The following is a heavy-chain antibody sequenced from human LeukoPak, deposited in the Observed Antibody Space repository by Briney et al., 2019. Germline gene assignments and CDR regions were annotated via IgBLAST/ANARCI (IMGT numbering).Heavy chain of an antibody. J-gene: IGHJ4*02. CDR3: ARDRVTYCSSTSCYPPIY. Sequence: GGSLRLSCAASGFTFSSYAMHWVRQAPGKGLEWVAVISYDGSKYYADSVKGRFTISRDNAKNSLYLQMNSLRAEDTAVYYCARDRVTYCSSTSCYPPIYWGQGTLVTVSS. CDR1: GFTFSSYA. CDR2: ISYDGSK. V-gene: IGHV3-30-3*01. D-gene: IGHD2-2*01.